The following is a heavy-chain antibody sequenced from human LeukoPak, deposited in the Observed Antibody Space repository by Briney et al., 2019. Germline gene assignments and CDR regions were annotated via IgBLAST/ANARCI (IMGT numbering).Heavy chain of an antibody. CDR1: SGFISSSNYY. V-gene: IGHV4-39*07. CDR2: IYYSGST. Sequence: SDTPLLPSSASSGFISSSNYYRGWIRPPPGDVLGWTGSIYYSGSTYYNPSPKSRVTISIDTSKNQFSLKLNPVTAADTAVYYCARETSSIAARPGSWGQGTLVTVSS. D-gene: IGHD6-6*01. CDR3: ARETSSIAARPGS. J-gene: IGHJ5*02.